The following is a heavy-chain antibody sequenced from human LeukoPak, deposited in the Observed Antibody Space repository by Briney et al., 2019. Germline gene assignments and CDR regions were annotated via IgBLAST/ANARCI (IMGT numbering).Heavy chain of an antibody. D-gene: IGHD2-2*01. J-gene: IGHJ6*02. CDR2: ISGYNGNT. V-gene: IGHV1-18*01. CDR1: GYTFTSYG. CDR3: ARDRYCSSTSCYHYYHYGMDV. Sequence: ASVKVSCKASGYTFTSYGISWVRQAPGQGLEWMGWISGYNGNTVYAQNLQGRVTMTTDTSTSTAYMELRSLGSDDSAVYYCARDRYCSSTSCYHYYHYGMDVWGQGTTVTVSS.